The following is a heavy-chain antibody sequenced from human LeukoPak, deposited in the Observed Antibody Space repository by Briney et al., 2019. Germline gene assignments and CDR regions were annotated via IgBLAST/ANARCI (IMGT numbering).Heavy chain of an antibody. CDR1: GFTFSSYS. CDR3: AGEGSYSSGRYNWFDP. J-gene: IGHJ5*02. Sequence: AGGSLRLFCAASGFTFSSYSMNWVRQAPGKGLEWVSSISSSSSYIYYADSVKGRFTISRDNAKNSLYLQMNSLRAEDTAVYYCAGEGSYSSGRYNWFDPWGQGTLVTVSS. CDR2: ISSSSSYI. V-gene: IGHV3-21*01. D-gene: IGHD6-19*01.